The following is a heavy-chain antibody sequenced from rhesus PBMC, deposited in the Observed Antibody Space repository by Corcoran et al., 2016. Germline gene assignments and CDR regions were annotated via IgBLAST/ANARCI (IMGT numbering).Heavy chain of an antibody. Sequence: WVKQSHGKSLEWIGYINPNNGGTSHNQKFKGKATLTVNKSSSTAYMELRSLTSEDSAVYYCGITTVVERYFDVWGTGTTVTVSS. J-gene: IGHJ2*01. CDR3: GITTVVERYFDV. V-gene: IGHV1-200*01. CDR2: INPNNGGT. D-gene: IGHD4-29*01.